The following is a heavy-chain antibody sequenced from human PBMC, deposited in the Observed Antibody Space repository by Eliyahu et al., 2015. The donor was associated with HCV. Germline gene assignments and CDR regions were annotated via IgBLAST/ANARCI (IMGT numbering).Heavy chain of an antibody. V-gene: IGHV3-72*01. CDR1: GFTLSDYR. D-gene: IGHD4-11*01. J-gene: IGHJ4*02. CDR3: ARDIERYSWDS. Sequence: EVQLVESGGGLVQPGGSLXLSCVASGFTLSDYRMDWGRQAPGGGVEWVARIRNKANSDSTEYAASVRGRFTISRDDSENSLILQLNSLKTEDTAVYYCARDIERYSWDSWGQGTLVTVSS. CDR2: IRNKANSDST.